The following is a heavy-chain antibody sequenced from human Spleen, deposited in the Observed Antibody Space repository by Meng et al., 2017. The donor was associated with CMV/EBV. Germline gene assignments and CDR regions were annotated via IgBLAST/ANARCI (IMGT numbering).Heavy chain of an antibody. CDR2: ISGSGGGT. CDR3: AKSYQLPLDAFDI. CDR1: GFTFSNYA. V-gene: IGHV3-23*01. J-gene: IGHJ3*02. Sequence: ETLSLTCAASGFTFSNYAMRWVRQAPGKGLEWVSGISGSGGGTFYADSVKGRFTISRDNCENTVCLQMNSLRTEDTAIYYCAKSYQLPLDAFDIWGQGTMVTVSS. D-gene: IGHD2-2*01.